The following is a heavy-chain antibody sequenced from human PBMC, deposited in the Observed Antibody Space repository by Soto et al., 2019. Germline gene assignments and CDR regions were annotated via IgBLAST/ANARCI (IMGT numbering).Heavy chain of an antibody. D-gene: IGHD2-15*01. Sequence: GGSLRLSCAASGFTFSSYAITWVRQAPGKGLEWVSVITGSGDTTYYADSVKGRFTVFRDNSKNTLYLQMNSLRAEDTAVYYCAKVLIYTASNAAENWFDPWGQGTLVTVSS. V-gene: IGHV3-23*01. J-gene: IGHJ5*02. CDR1: GFTFSSYA. CDR3: AKVLIYTASNAAENWFDP. CDR2: ITGSGDTT.